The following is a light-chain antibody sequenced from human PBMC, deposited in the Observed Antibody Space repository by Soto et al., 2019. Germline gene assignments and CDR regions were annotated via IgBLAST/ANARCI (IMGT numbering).Light chain of an antibody. CDR3: QQVNSYPLT. CDR2: GAS. CDR1: QSVHSN. V-gene: IGKV3-15*01. Sequence: EIVMTQSPATLSLSPGETATLSCRASQSVHSNLAWFQQHPGQAPRLLIYGASSRATGIPVRFSGSGSGTEFTLTISSLQPEDFATYYCQQVNSYPLTFGGGTKLEIK. J-gene: IGKJ4*01.